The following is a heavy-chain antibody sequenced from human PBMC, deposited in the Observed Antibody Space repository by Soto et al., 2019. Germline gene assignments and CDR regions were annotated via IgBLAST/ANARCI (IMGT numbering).Heavy chain of an antibody. J-gene: IGHJ4*02. Sequence: QVPLQESGPGLVKPSETLSLTCTVSGGSISTYYWNWIRQPPGKGLEWIGYIVYSGSTNYNPSLKSRVTISVDTSKNQFSLKLSSVTSADTAVYYCVRRGSGSYFDHWGQGTPVTVSS. D-gene: IGHD3-10*01. CDR1: GGSISTYY. V-gene: IGHV4-59*12. CDR3: VRRGSGSYFDH. CDR2: IVYSGST.